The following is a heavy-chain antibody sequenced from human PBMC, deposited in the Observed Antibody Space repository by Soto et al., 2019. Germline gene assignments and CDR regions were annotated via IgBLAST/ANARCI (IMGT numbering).Heavy chain of an antibody. Sequence: RPSVKVSCKASGYTFTSYDISWVRQATGQGLEWMGWMNPNSGNTGYAQKYQGRVTMTRNTSISTAYMELSSLRSEDTAVYYCYKYYYGSGKEDVWGKGTTVTVS. CDR3: YKYYYGSGKEDV. D-gene: IGHD3-10*01. J-gene: IGHJ6*03. CDR1: GYTFTSYD. V-gene: IGHV1-8*01. CDR2: MNPNSGNT.